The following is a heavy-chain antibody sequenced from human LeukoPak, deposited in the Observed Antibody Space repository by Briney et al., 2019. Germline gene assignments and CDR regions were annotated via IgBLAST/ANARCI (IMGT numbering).Heavy chain of an antibody. CDR2: IYSGGST. CDR3: ARDPFRSGGGYYFDY. V-gene: IGHV3-66*01. J-gene: IGHJ4*02. D-gene: IGHD6-19*01. Sequence: QPGGSLRLSCAASGFTVSSNCMSWVRQAPGKGLEWVSVIYSGGSTYYADSVKGRFTISRDNSKNTLYLQMNSLRAEDTAVYYCARDPFRSGGGYYFDYWGQGTLVTVSS. CDR1: GFTVSSNC.